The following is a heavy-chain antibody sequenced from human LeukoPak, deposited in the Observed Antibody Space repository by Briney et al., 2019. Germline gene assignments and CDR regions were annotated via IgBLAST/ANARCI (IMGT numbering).Heavy chain of an antibody. CDR1: GFTFSSYG. Sequence: GGSLRLSCAASGFTFSSYGMHWVRQAPGKGLEWVAFIRYDGSNKYYADSVKGRFTISRDNSKNSLYLQMNSLRAEDTAVYYCARDLMGIAYRGAFYYWGQGTLVTVSS. CDR2: IRYDGSNK. CDR3: ARDLMGIAYRGAFYY. V-gene: IGHV3-30*02. D-gene: IGHD6-13*01. J-gene: IGHJ4*02.